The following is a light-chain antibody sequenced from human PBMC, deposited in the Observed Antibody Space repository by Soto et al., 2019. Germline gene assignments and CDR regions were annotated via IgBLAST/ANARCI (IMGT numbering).Light chain of an antibody. Sequence: IQLTQSPPSLSASVGDRVTITCRASQGVSSSLAWYHKQPGKAPKILIYAATTLQSGVPSRFSGSGSGTDFNLTINRLQTEDFATYECQQLHSYTFTFGQGTRLDIK. J-gene: IGKJ5*01. CDR1: QGVSSS. V-gene: IGKV1-9*01. CDR2: AAT. CDR3: QQLHSYTFT.